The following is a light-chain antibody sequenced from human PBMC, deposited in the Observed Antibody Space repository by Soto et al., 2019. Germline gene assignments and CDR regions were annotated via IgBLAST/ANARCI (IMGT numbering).Light chain of an antibody. CDR2: DAS. V-gene: IGKV1-5*01. Sequence: DIHMSQSPSTPSASVGDRVTITCLASQSINNWLAWYQQKPGKAPKFLIYDASKLQRGVPSRFSGSGSGTDFTLTISCLQSEDFAVYNCQQYNKWPQTFGQGTKVDIK. J-gene: IGKJ1*01. CDR1: QSINNW. CDR3: QQYNKWPQT.